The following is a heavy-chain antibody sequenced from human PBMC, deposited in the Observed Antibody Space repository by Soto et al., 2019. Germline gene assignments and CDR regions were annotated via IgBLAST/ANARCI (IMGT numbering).Heavy chain of an antibody. V-gene: IGHV4-34*01. J-gene: IGHJ6*02. D-gene: IGHD3-3*01. CDR2: INHSGST. Sequence: SETLSLTCAVYGWSFSGYYWSWIRQPPGKGLEWIGEINHSGSTNYNPSLKSRVTISVDTSKNQFSLKLSSVTAEDTAVYYCAKVRDTIFGVVLKGVSRYYYGMDVWGQGTTVTVSS. CDR1: GWSFSGYY. CDR3: AKVRDTIFGVVLKGVSRYYYGMDV.